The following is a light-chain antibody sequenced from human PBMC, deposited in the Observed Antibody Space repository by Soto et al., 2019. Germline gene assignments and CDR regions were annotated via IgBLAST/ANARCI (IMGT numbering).Light chain of an antibody. CDR1: SSINYNY. CDR2: EVD. V-gene: IGLV2-8*01. J-gene: IGLJ2*01. Sequence: QSALTQPPSASGSPGQSVAISCSGSSSINYNYVSWYQHHPGKAPKLMIYEVDKRPSGVPDRFSGSKSGNTVSLTVSGLQAEDEADYYCSSYAGNGNLDVIFGGGTKATVL. CDR3: SSYAGNGNLDVI.